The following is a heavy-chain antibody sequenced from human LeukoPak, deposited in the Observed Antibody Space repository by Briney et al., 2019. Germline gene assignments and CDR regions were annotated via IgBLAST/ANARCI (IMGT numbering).Heavy chain of an antibody. J-gene: IGHJ6*02. Sequence: ASVKVSCKASGYTFTSYYMHWVRQAPGQGLEWMGIINPSGGSTSYAQKFQGRVTMTRDTSTSTVYMELSSLRSEDTAVYYCARVLIRGAAASMELHSSMDVWGQGTTVTVS. CDR2: INPSGGST. CDR1: GYTFTSYY. V-gene: IGHV1-46*01. CDR3: ARVLIRGAAASMELHSSMDV. D-gene: IGHD6-13*01.